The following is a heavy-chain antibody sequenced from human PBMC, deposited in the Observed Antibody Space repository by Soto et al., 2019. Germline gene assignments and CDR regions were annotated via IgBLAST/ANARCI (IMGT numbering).Heavy chain of an antibody. V-gene: IGHV4-61*01. CDR3: AAGKVSVNGYGSPLPYHYYGLDV. D-gene: IGHD3-10*01. Sequence: VPLPGAGPGTVKPSETLLLTLAVSGGLVTGWRYLRSWVRQSPRERLERVAYIYFGGYTNYNPSLKSRVTISADTSKKQFSLKLSFVTASDSAVYFCAAGKVSVNGYGSPLPYHYYGLDVWGQGTMVTVSS. CDR1: GGLVTGWRYL. J-gene: IGHJ6*02. CDR2: IYFGGYT.